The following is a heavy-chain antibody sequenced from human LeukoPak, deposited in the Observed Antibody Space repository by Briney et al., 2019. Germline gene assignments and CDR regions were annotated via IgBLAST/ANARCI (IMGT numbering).Heavy chain of an antibody. Sequence: KASETLSLTCSVSGGSISIRDFYWNWIRQLPGKGLEWIGYTYNSGNTYYNPSFGSRVTISTDTSMNQFFLKSHSVTAADTAVYYCARSSGWRDAFDFWGRGTMVTVSS. D-gene: IGHD6-19*01. V-gene: IGHV4-31*03. CDR2: TYNSGNT. CDR3: ARSSGWRDAFDF. CDR1: GGSISIRDFY. J-gene: IGHJ3*01.